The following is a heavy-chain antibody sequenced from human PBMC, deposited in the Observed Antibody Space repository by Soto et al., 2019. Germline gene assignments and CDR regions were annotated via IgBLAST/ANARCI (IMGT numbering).Heavy chain of an antibody. Sequence: PSETLSLTCAVYGGSFSGYYWSWIRQPPGKGLEWIGEINHSGSTNYNPSLKSRVSISGDTSKNQFSLKLSSVTAADTAVYYCARAQKRVTIFGVAMGWFDIWGQGTMVTVSS. V-gene: IGHV4-34*01. J-gene: IGHJ3*02. D-gene: IGHD3-3*01. CDR3: ARAQKRVTIFGVAMGWFDI. CDR1: GGSFSGYY. CDR2: INHSGST.